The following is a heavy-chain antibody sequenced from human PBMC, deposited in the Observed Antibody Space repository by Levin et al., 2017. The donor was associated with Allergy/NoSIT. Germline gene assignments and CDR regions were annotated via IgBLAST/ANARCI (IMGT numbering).Heavy chain of an antibody. CDR3: ARTKWFGELGPFDY. J-gene: IGHJ4*02. V-gene: IGHV3-30*04. Sequence: HSGGSLRLSCAASGFTFSSYAMHWVRQAPGKGLEWVAVISYDGSNKYYADSVKGRFTISRDNSKNTLYLQMNSLRAEDTAVYYCARTKWFGELGPFDYWGQGTLVTVSS. D-gene: IGHD3-10*01. CDR2: ISYDGSNK. CDR1: GFTFSSYA.